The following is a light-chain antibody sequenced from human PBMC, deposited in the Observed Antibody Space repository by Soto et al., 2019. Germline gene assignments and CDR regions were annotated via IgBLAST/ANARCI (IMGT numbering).Light chain of an antibody. Sequence: ILMTQSPATLSVSPGERATLSCRASQSVSNNLAWYQQKPGQAPRLLIYDASTRAIGIPARFSGSGSGTDFTLTISGLQSEDFAVYYCQQYNNWPPWTFGQGTKVEIK. CDR3: QQYNNWPPWT. CDR1: QSVSNN. V-gene: IGKV3-15*01. J-gene: IGKJ1*01. CDR2: DAS.